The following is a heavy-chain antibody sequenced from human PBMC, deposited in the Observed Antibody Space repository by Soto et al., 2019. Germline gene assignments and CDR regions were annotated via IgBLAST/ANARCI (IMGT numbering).Heavy chain of an antibody. Sequence: QVQLVQSGAEVKKPGSSVKVSCKASGGTFRNYAISWVRQAPGQGLEWMGGIIPIFGTTNYAQKFEGRVTYSPDQATTTAYRDRSSLRSEDTAVYYCERGNRYTGDDVWGKRYGFDYWGQGTLVTVSS. CDR2: IIPIFGTT. V-gene: IGHV1-69*05. CDR1: GGTFRNYA. CDR3: ERGNRYTGDDVWGKRYGFDY. D-gene: IGHD3-16*01. J-gene: IGHJ4*02.